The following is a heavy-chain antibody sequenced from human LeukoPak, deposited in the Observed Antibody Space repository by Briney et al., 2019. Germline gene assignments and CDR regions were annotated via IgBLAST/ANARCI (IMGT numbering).Heavy chain of an antibody. V-gene: IGHV3-30*04. CDR2: ISYDGSNK. CDR1: GFTFSSYA. D-gene: IGHD3-22*01. CDR3: ARAGYYEGAFDI. J-gene: IGHJ3*02. Sequence: GGSLRLSCAASGFTFSSYAMHWVRQAPGKGLEWVAVISYDGSNKYYADSVKGRFTISRDNSKNTLYLQMNSLRAEDTAVYYCARAGYYEGAFDIWGQGTTVTVSS.